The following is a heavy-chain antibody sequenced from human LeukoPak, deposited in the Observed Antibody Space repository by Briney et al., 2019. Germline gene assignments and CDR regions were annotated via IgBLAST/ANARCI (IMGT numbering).Heavy chain of an antibody. J-gene: IGHJ4*02. Sequence: GGSLRLSCAASGFTFSSYPMSWVRQAPGKGLEWVSLISSSGGSTYYADSVRGRFIISRDKAKSTLYLQMDSLRAEDTALYYCARERVTTTTFDYWGQGTLVTVSS. CDR1: GFTFSSYP. V-gene: IGHV3-23*01. D-gene: IGHD4-11*01. CDR3: ARERVTTTTFDY. CDR2: ISSSGGST.